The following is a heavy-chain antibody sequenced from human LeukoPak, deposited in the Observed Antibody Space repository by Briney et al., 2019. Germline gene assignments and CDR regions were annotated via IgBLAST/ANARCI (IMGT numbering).Heavy chain of an antibody. CDR2: IYSGGST. Sequence: GGSLRLSCAASGLTVSSNYMSWVRQAPGKGLEYVSVIYSGGSTHYAGSVKGRFTISRDNSKNTLYLQMNSLRAEDTAVYFCASQASSSWYGNQHWGQGTLVTVSS. CDR1: GLTVSSNY. D-gene: IGHD6-13*01. J-gene: IGHJ1*01. CDR3: ASQASSSWYGNQH. V-gene: IGHV3-53*01.